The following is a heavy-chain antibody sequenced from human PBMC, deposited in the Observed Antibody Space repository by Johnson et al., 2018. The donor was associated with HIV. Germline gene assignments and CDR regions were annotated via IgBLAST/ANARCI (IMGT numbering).Heavy chain of an antibody. CDR2: ISYDGSNK. J-gene: IGHJ3*02. D-gene: IGHD6-13*01. Sequence: QVQLVESGGDLVKPGGSLRVSCVASGFVFSDSHMSWIRQAPWKGLEWVAVISYDGSNKYYADYVKGRITISRDNSKNTLYLQMNSLRAEDTAVYYCAKDERAAAGTRGLDAFDIWGQGTMVTVSS. CDR1: GFVFSDSH. V-gene: IGHV3-30*18. CDR3: AKDERAAAGTRGLDAFDI.